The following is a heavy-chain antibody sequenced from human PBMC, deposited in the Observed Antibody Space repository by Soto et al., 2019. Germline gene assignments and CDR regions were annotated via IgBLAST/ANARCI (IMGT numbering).Heavy chain of an antibody. CDR1: GYTFTDYD. D-gene: IGHD2-15*01. V-gene: IGHV1-8*01. CDR2: MNPNSGET. CDR3: ARVAVAARPRWYNWFDP. Sequence: QEQLVQSGAEVKKPGASVKVSCKTSGYTFTDYDINWVRQAPGQGLEWIGWMNPNSGETGYAQKFQGRVTMTRSASLSTAYLELSSLRSEDTAVYYCARVAVAARPRWYNWFDPLGQGTLVTVSS. J-gene: IGHJ5*02.